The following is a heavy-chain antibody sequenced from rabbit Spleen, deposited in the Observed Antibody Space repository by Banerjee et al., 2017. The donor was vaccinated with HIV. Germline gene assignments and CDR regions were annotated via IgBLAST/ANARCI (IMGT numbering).Heavy chain of an antibody. D-gene: IGHD1-1*01. J-gene: IGHJ4*01. CDR1: GVSFSDKDV. Sequence: QSLEESGGDLVKPGASLTLTCKASGVSFSDKDVMCWVRQAPGKGVEWIACVNIVTGKSVYASWAKGRFTMSRTSSTTVTLQMTSLTAADTATYFCARDLVAVIGWNFNLWGQGTLVTVS. CDR2: VNIVTGKS. V-gene: IGHV1S40*01. CDR3: ARDLVAVIGWNFNL.